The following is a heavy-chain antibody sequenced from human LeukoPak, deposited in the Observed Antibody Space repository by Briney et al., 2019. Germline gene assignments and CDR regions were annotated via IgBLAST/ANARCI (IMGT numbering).Heavy chain of an antibody. D-gene: IGHD2-2*01. CDR2: MNPSSGTT. CDR1: GYTFTTYS. CDR3: ARPRYCSTTTCFNLDY. V-gene: IGHV1-46*01. Sequence: ASVKVSCKTSGYTFTTYSLHWVRQAPGQGLEWMGIMNPSSGTTTYGQKFQGRVTMTSDTSTRTVYMELSSLRSEDTAVYYCARPRYCSTTTCFNLDYWGQGTLVTVS. J-gene: IGHJ4*02.